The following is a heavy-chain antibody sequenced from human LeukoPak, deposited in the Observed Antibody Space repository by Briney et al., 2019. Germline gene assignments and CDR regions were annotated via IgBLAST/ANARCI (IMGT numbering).Heavy chain of an antibody. D-gene: IGHD5-18*01. J-gene: IGHJ4*02. CDR2: INHSGNT. V-gene: IGHV4-34*01. CDR1: SGSFSGYY. CDR3: ARVLRAASWRSYDY. Sequence: PSETLSLTCAVYSGSFSGYYWSWIRQPPGKGLEWIGAINHSGNTNYNPSLKSRVIISIDTSSNQFSLRLNSMTAADTAVYYCARVLRAASWRSYDYWGQGSLVTVSS.